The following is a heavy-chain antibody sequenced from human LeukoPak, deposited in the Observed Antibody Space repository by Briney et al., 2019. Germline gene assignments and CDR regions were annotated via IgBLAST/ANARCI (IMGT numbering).Heavy chain of an antibody. Sequence: GESLKISCKGSGYNFPTYWIGWVRQMPGKGLEWMGIIYPGDSDTRNSPSFQDQVTISADKSISTAYLQWSSLKASDTAMYYCARLGDGYNIDYWGQGTLVTVSS. CDR1: GYNFPTYW. CDR2: IYPGDSDT. CDR3: ARLGDGYNIDY. J-gene: IGHJ4*02. D-gene: IGHD5-24*01. V-gene: IGHV5-51*01.